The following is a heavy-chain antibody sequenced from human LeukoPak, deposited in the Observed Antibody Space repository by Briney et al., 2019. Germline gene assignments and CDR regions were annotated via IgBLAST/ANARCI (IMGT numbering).Heavy chain of an antibody. V-gene: IGHV3-21*01. Sequence: GGSLRLSCAASGSTFSSYSMNWVRQAPGKGLEWVSSISSSSSYIYYADSVKGRFTISRDNAKNSLYLQMNSLRAEDTAVYYCARVRSEYRGAFDIWGQGTMVTVSS. D-gene: IGHD6-6*01. CDR3: ARVRSEYRGAFDI. J-gene: IGHJ3*02. CDR2: ISSSSSYI. CDR1: GSTFSSYS.